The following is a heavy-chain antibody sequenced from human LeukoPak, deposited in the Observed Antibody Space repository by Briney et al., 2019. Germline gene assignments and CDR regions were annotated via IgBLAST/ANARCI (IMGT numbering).Heavy chain of an antibody. CDR3: ARVAGLMVRGVIRVDYYYYMDV. Sequence: GGSLRLSCAASGFTFSSYWMSWVRQAPGKGLEWVANIKQDGSEKYYVDSVKGRFTIPRGNAKNSLYLQMNSLRAEDTAVYYCARVAGLMVRGVIRVDYYYYMDVWGKGTTVTVSS. V-gene: IGHV3-7*01. J-gene: IGHJ6*03. CDR1: GFTFSSYW. D-gene: IGHD3-10*01. CDR2: IKQDGSEK.